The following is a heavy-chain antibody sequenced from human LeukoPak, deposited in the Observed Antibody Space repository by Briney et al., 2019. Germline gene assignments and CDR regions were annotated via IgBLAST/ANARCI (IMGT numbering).Heavy chain of an antibody. V-gene: IGHV4-59*01. CDR2: IYYSGTT. D-gene: IGHD2-8*01. J-gene: IGHJ4*02. Sequence: SETLSLTCTVSGGSISSYYWSWIRQPPGKGLEWIGYIYYSGTTNYNPSLKSRVTISVDTSKKQFSLKLSSVTAADTAVYYCARGSMVYAILDWGQGTLVTVSS. CDR3: ARGSMVYAILD. CDR1: GGSISSYY.